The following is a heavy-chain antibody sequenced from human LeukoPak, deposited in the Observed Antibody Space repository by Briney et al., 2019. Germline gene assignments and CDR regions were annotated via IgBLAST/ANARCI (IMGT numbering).Heavy chain of an antibody. CDR3: ARDHVVDGLVFDY. Sequence: PGGSLRLSCAASGFTFSRYAMSWVRQAPGKGLEWVSAISGSGGTTYYADSVKGRFTISRDNSKNTLHLQMNSLRAEDTAVYYCARDHVVDGLVFDYWGQGALVTVSS. J-gene: IGHJ4*02. D-gene: IGHD2-15*01. V-gene: IGHV3-23*01. CDR1: GFTFSRYA. CDR2: ISGSGGTT.